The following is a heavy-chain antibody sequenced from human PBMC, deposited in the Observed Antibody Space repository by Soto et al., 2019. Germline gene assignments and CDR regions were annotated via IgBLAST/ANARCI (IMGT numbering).Heavy chain of an antibody. CDR2: IWYDGSNK. CDR1: GFNFSSYG. V-gene: IGHV3-33*01. D-gene: IGHD4-4*01. J-gene: IGHJ1*01. CDR3: ASERYPEGDYSNVKAYLQH. Sequence: PGGSLRLSCAASGFNFSSYGMHWVRPAPGKGLEWVAVIWYDGSNKYYADSVKGRFTISRDNSKNTLYLQMNSLRAEDTAVYYCASERYPEGDYSNVKAYLQHWGQGTLVTVSS.